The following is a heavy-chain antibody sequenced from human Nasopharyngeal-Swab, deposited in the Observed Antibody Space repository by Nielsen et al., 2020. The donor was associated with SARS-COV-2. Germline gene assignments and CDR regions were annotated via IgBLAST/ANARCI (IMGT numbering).Heavy chain of an antibody. Sequence: ASVKVSCKASGYTFTSYYMHWVRQAPGQGLEWMGIINPSGGSTSYAQKFQGRVTMTRETSTSTVYMELSSLRSEDTAVYYCARDLPYETLLWFGELYLGAFDIWGQGTMVTVSS. CDR1: GYTFTSYY. V-gene: IGHV1-46*01. J-gene: IGHJ3*02. CDR3: ARDLPYETLLWFGELYLGAFDI. CDR2: INPSGGST. D-gene: IGHD3-10*01.